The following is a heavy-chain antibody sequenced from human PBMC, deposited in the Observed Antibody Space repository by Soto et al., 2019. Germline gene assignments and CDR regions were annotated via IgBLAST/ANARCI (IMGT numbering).Heavy chain of an antibody. V-gene: IGHV3-7*03. D-gene: IGHD6-19*01. Sequence: GGSLRLSCAASGFTFSSYWMSWVRQAPGKGLEWVANINQNGSETNYVDSVEGRFTISRDNSKNSLYLQMSSLRAEDTAVYYCAKAGGIAVPGTHLDYWGQGALVTVSS. CDR1: GFTFSSYW. J-gene: IGHJ4*02. CDR3: AKAGGIAVPGTHLDY. CDR2: INQNGSET.